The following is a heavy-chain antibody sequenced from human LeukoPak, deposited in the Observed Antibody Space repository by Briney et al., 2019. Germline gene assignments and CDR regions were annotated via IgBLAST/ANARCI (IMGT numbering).Heavy chain of an antibody. CDR2: IYYSGST. D-gene: IGHD3-3*01. Sequence: SETLSLTCTVSGGSLSSSSYYWGWLRQPPGTGLEWIGRIYYSGSTYYNPSLKSRVTISVETSNNQFSLKLSSVTAADTAVYYRARRTLHAFWSGSNAFDIWGQGTMVTVSS. CDR3: ARRTLHAFWSGSNAFDI. J-gene: IGHJ3*02. CDR1: GGSLSSSSYY. V-gene: IGHV4-39*01.